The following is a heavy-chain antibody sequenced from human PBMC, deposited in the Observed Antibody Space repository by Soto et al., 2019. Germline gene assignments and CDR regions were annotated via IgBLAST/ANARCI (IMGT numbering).Heavy chain of an antibody. V-gene: IGHV4-39*01. CDR2: IYYSGST. Sequence: SETLSLTCTVSGGSISSSSYYRGWIRQPPGKGLEWIGSIYYSGSTYYNPSLKSRVTISVDTSKNQFSLKLSSVTAADTAVYYCARVSGSYYYGMDVWGQGTTVT. J-gene: IGHJ6*02. D-gene: IGHD1-26*01. CDR1: GGSISSSSYY. CDR3: ARVSGSYYYGMDV.